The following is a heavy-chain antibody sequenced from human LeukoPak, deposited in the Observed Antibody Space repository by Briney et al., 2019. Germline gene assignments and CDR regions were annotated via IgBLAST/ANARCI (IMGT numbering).Heavy chain of an antibody. J-gene: IGHJ5*02. CDR2: ISSSGSTI. V-gene: IGHV3-48*03. CDR3: AKGRRYFRSEIYYTFTWFDP. Sequence: AGSLRLSCAASGFTFSSYEMNWVRQAPGKGLEWVSYISSSGSTIYYADSVKGRFTISRDNAKNSLYLQMNSLRPEDSGIYYCAKGRRYFRSEIYYTFTWFDPWGQGTLVTVSS. D-gene: IGHD3-10*01. CDR1: GFTFSSYE.